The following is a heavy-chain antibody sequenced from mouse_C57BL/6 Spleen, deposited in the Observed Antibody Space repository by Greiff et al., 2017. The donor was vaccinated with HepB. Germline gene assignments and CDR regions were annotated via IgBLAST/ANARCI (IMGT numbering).Heavy chain of an antibody. J-gene: IGHJ2*01. CDR3: VRNDGYYDYFDY. CDR1: GFSFNTYA. Sequence: EVQLQESGGGLVQPKGSLKLSCAASGFSFNTYAMNWVRQAPGKGLEWVARIRSKSNNYATYYADSVKDRFTISRDDSESMLYLQMNNLKTEDTAMYYCVRNDGYYDYFDYWGQGTTLTVSS. CDR2: IRSKSNNYAT. V-gene: IGHV10-1*01. D-gene: IGHD2-3*01.